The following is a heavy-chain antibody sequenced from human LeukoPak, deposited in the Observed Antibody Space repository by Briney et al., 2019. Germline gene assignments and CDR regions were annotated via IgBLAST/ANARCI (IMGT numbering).Heavy chain of an antibody. CDR1: GFTFSSYG. Sequence: PGGSLRLSCAASGFTFSSYGMHWVRQAPGKGLEWVAVISYDGSNKYYADSVKGRFTISRDNSKNTLYLQMNSLRAEDTAVYYCAKDIDKGELPDYWGQGTLVTVSS. CDR3: AKDIDKGELPDY. CDR2: ISYDGSNK. D-gene: IGHD1-26*01. J-gene: IGHJ4*02. V-gene: IGHV3-30*18.